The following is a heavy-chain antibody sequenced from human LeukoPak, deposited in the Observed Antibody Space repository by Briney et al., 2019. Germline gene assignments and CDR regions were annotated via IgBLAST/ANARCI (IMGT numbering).Heavy chain of an antibody. D-gene: IGHD4-17*01. CDR3: ARDSAMTTVTTGKN. CDR2: IYYSGST. V-gene: IGHV4-30-4*01. CDR1: GGSISSSNW. J-gene: IGHJ4*02. Sequence: SETLSLTCAVSGGSISSSNWWNWIRQPPGKGLEWIGYIYYSGSTYYNPSLKSRVTISVDTSKNQFSLKLSSVTAADTAVYYCARDSAMTTVTTGKNWGQGTLVTVSS.